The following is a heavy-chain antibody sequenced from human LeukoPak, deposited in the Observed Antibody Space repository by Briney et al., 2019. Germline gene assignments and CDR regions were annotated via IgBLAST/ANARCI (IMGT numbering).Heavy chain of an antibody. V-gene: IGHV3-23*01. J-gene: IGHJ4*02. CDR3: AKDRAYCSNSTCLDQDF. D-gene: IGHD2/OR15-2a*01. CDR2: ISGSGDNT. CDR1: GFTFSSYT. Sequence: PGGSLRLSCAASGFTFSSYTIKWVRQAPGKGLEWVSEISGSGDNTYYADSVKGRFTISRDNSKNTLYLQMNSLRDEDTAVYYCAKDRAYCSNSTCLDQDFWGQGTLVTVSS.